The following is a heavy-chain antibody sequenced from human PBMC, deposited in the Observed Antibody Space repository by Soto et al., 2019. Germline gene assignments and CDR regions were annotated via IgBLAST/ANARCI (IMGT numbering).Heavy chain of an antibody. V-gene: IGHV4-59*01. D-gene: IGHD3-10*01. CDR3: ASWDYGSGSYYALDY. Sequence: SETLSLTCTVSGGSISSYYWSWIRQPPGKGLEWIGYIYYSGSTNYNPSLKSRVTISVDTSKNQFSLKLSSVTAADTAVYYCASWDYGSGSYYALDYWGQGTLVTVS. CDR1: GGSISSYY. J-gene: IGHJ4*02. CDR2: IYYSGST.